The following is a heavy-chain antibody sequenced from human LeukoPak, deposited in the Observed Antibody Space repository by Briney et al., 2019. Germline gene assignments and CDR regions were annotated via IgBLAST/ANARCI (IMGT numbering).Heavy chain of an antibody. CDR2: ISYDGSNK. CDR1: GFTFSSYG. D-gene: IGHD3-10*01. CDR3: AKLWFGELLDYYYYGMDV. J-gene: IGHJ6*02. Sequence: GGSLRLSCAASGFTFSSYGMHWVRQAPGKGLEWVAVISYDGSNKYYADSVKGRFTISRDNSKNTLYLQMNSLRAEDTAVYYCAKLWFGELLDYYYYGMDVWGQGTTVTVSS. V-gene: IGHV3-30*18.